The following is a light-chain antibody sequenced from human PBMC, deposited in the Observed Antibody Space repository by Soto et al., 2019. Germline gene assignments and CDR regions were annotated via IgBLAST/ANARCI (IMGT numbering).Light chain of an antibody. Sequence: QSVLTQPPSVSASPGQTVTISCSGSSANIENNYVYWYQQLAGTAPKLLIYDNNKRPSGIPDRFSGSKSGTSATLGITGLQPGDEDDDYCGTWDYSLSAGVFGGGTKVTVL. J-gene: IGLJ2*01. CDR1: SANIENNY. CDR3: GTWDYSLSAGV. V-gene: IGLV1-51*01. CDR2: DNN.